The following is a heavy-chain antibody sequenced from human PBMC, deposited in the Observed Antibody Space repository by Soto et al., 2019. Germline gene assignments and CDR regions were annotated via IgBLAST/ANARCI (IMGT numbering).Heavy chain of an antibody. Sequence: QMQLQESGPGLVKPSQTLSLTCTVSGGSIRSGCHYWTWICQLPGQGLEWIGYIYYSGRTYYSPSLQSRLTISADTSQHQYSLRLPYVSAADTTLYYCVVELEDVLGRELDYRGQRALVTVPS. CDR2: IYYSGRT. V-gene: IGHV4-31*03. J-gene: IGHJ4*02. CDR1: GGSIRSGCHY. CDR3: VVELEDVLGRELDY. D-gene: IGHD1-26*01.